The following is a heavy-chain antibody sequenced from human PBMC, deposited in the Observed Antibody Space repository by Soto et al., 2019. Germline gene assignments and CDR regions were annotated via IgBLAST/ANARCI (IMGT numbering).Heavy chain of an antibody. CDR3: ARDLGYYDSSGYFDY. Sequence: PGGSLRLSCAASGFTFSSYAIHWVRQAPGKGLEWVAIIWFDGSNKYYADSVKGRFSISRDNSKNTLFLQMDSLRAEDTAVYFCARDLGYYDSSGYFDYWGQGTLVTVSS. D-gene: IGHD3-22*01. CDR1: GFTFSSYA. J-gene: IGHJ4*02. V-gene: IGHV3-33*01. CDR2: IWFDGSNK.